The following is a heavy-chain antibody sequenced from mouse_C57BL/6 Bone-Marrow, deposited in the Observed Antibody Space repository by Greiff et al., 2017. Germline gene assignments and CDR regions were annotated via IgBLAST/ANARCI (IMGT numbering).Heavy chain of an antibody. Sequence: EVQLQQSGPSLVRPSQTLSLTCTVTGFSINSDSYWICLRQFPGNKLEYICYTFYSGFTYYNPSLESRTYITRDTSKNQFSLKLSSVTTEDTATYYCARAVYYYGHFDVWGTGTTVTVSS. CDR1: GFSINSDSY. CDR2: TFYSGFT. V-gene: IGHV3-3*01. D-gene: IGHD1-1*01. CDR3: ARAVYYYGHFDV. J-gene: IGHJ1*03.